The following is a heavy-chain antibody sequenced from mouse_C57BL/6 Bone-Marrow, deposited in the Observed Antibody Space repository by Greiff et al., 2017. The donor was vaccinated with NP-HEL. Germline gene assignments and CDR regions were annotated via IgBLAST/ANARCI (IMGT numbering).Heavy chain of an antibody. V-gene: IGHV1-53*01. Sequence: VQLQQPGTELVKPGASVKLSCKASGYTFTSYWMHWVKQRPGQGLEWIGNINPSNGGTNYNEKFKSKATLTVDKSSSTAYMQLSSLTSEDSAVYYCAGPPYYYGSSYYAMDYWGQGTSVTVSS. D-gene: IGHD1-1*01. CDR3: AGPPYYYGSSYYAMDY. CDR2: INPSNGGT. J-gene: IGHJ4*01. CDR1: GYTFTSYW.